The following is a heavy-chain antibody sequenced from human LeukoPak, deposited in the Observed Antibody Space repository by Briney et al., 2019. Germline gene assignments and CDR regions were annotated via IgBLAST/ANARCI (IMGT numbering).Heavy chain of an antibody. J-gene: IGHJ4*02. D-gene: IGHD6-13*01. CDR3: ALGRIAAAGTVDY. CDR2: IYTSGST. V-gene: IGHV4-4*07. CDR1: GGSISSYY. Sequence: SETLSLTCTVSGGSISSYYWSWTRKPAGKGLEWIGRIYTSGSTNYNPSLKSRVTMSVDTSKNQFSLKLSSVTAADTAVYYCALGRIAAAGTVDYWGQGTLVTVSS.